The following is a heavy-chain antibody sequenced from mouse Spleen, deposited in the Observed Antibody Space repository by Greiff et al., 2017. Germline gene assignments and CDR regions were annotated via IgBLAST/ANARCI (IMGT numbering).Heavy chain of an antibody. J-gene: IGHJ2*01. D-gene: IGHD2-1*01. CDR3: ASTYGNYGSYFDY. Sequence: EVKVVESGGGLVKPGGSLKLSCAASGFTFSDYGMHWVRQAPEKGLEWVAYISSGSSTIYYADTVKGRFTISRDNAKNTLFLQMTSLRSEDTAMYYCASTYGNYGSYFDYWGQGTTLTVSS. V-gene: IGHV5-17*01. CDR2: ISSGSSTI. CDR1: GFTFSDYG.